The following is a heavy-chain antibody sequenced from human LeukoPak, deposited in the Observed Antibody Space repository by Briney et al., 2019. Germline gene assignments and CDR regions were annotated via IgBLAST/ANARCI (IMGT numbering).Heavy chain of an antibody. J-gene: IGHJ4*02. CDR1: GYTFTSYD. D-gene: IGHD2-15*01. V-gene: IGHV1-8*01. CDR2: MNPNSGNT. Sequence: ASVKVSCKASGYTFTSYDINWVRQATGQGLEWMGWMNPNSGNTGYAQKFQGRVTMTRNTSISTAYMELSSLRSEDTAVYYCARGVVAATDFDYWGQGTLVTVS. CDR3: ARGVVAATDFDY.